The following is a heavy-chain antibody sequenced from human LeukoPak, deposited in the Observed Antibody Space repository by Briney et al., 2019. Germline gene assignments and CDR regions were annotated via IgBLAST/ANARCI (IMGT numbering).Heavy chain of an antibody. J-gene: IGHJ6*02. CDR1: GFTVSSNY. Sequence: PGGSLRLSCAASGFTVSSNYMSWVRQAPGKGLEWVSVIYSGGSTYYADSVKGRFTVSRDNSKNTLYLQMNSLRVEDTAVYYCARDRGYYDSSGYPLFYYYYGMDVWGQGTTVTVSS. CDR2: IYSGGST. V-gene: IGHV3-53*01. D-gene: IGHD3-22*01. CDR3: ARDRGYYDSSGYPLFYYYYGMDV.